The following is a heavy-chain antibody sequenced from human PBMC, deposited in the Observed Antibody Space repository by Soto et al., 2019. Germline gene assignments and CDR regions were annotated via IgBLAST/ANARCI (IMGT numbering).Heavy chain of an antibody. CDR2: IRSKVNSNTI. J-gene: IGHJ4*02. Sequence: PVDSLRQSYIASGFTFSDSALHRVRQATWKGLEWVGRIRSKVNSNTIAYAASVKGRFIISRDDSKNTAYLQMNSLKTEDTAVYYCTPDRVAGYCSSSSCYAFWGQGT. CDR1: GFTFSDSA. D-gene: IGHD2-2*01. CDR3: TPDRVAGYCSSSSCYAF. V-gene: IGHV3-73*01.